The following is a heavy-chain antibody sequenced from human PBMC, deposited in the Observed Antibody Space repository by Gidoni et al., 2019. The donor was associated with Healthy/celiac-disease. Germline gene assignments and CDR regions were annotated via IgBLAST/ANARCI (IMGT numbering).Heavy chain of an antibody. CDR2: INPNRGGT. D-gene: IGHD2-15*01. V-gene: IGHV1-2*02. J-gene: IGHJ5*02. Sequence: QVQLVQSGAEVKKPGASVKVSCKASGYTFTGYYMHWVRQAPGQGLEWMGWINPNRGGTNYAQKFQGRVTMTRDTSISTAYMELSRLRSDDTAVYYCARDRQEVGGWFDPWGQGTLVTVSS. CDR1: GYTFTGYY. CDR3: ARDRQEVGGWFDP.